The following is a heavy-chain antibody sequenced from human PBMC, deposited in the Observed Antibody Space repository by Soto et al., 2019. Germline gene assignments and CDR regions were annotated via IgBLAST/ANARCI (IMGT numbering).Heavy chain of an antibody. CDR1: GFTFSSYS. CDR2: ISSSSSTI. CDR3: TRHPESITEIGCFDS. D-gene: IGHD6-6*01. Sequence: EVQLVESGGGLVQPGGSLRLSCAASGFTFSSYSMNWVRQAPGKGLEWVSYISSSSSTIYYADSVKGRFTISSDNAKNSLYLPMNSLRPEDTAVYYWTRHPESITEIGCFDSWGQGTLVTVSS. J-gene: IGHJ5*01. V-gene: IGHV3-48*01.